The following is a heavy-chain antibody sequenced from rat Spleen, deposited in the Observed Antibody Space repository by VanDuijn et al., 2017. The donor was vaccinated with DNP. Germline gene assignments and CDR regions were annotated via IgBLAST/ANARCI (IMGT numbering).Heavy chain of an antibody. CDR1: GFTFSNYD. D-gene: IGHD1-3*01. V-gene: IGHV5-22*01. CDR2: ISYEGSDT. J-gene: IGHJ1*01. CDR3: ARQVPFNYGSYWYFDF. Sequence: EVQLVESGGGLVQPGRSLKLSCAASGFTFSNYDMAWVRQAPTKGLEWVASISYEGSDTYYGDSVKGRFTISRDNAASTLYLQMYSLRSEDTATYYCARQVPFNYGSYWYFDFWGPGTMVTVSS.